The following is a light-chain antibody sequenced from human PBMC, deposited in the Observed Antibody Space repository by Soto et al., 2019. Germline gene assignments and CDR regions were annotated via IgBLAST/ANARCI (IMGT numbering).Light chain of an antibody. V-gene: IGLV2-23*01. CDR2: EGR. Sequence: QSALTQPASVSGSPGQSITISCTGTSSNVGGYILVSWYQLHPDKAPKLMIYEGRKRPSGVSNRFSGSTSCNTSSLTISGLQPDDEAHYYCCSYVGSDTYVIFGGGTKLTVL. J-gene: IGLJ2*01. CDR3: CSYVGSDTYVI. CDR1: SSNVGGYIL.